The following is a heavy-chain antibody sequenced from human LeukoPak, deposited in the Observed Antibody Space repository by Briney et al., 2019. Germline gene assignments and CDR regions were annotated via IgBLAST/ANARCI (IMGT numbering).Heavy chain of an antibody. CDR3: AMGGGSSGYFYY. V-gene: IGHV4-59*01. Sequence: SETLSLTCTVSGDSISSYYWSWIRQPPGKGLKWIGYIYYSGSTNYNPSLKSRVTISVDTSKNQFSLKLTSVTAADTAVYYCAMGGGSSGYFYYWGQGTLVTVSS. D-gene: IGHD3-22*01. CDR2: IYYSGST. J-gene: IGHJ4*02. CDR1: GDSISSYY.